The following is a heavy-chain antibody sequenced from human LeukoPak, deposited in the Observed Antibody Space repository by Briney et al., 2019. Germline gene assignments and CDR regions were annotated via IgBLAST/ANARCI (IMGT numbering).Heavy chain of an antibody. CDR3: ARDGSGMDKYYYYYMDV. Sequence: GASVKVSCKASGGTFSSYAISWVRQAPGQGLEWMGGIIPIFGTANYARKFQGRVTITTDESTSTAYMELSSLRSEDTAVYYCARDGSGMDKYYYYYMDVWGKGTTVTVSS. D-gene: IGHD3-10*01. V-gene: IGHV1-69*05. J-gene: IGHJ6*03. CDR2: IIPIFGTA. CDR1: GGTFSSYA.